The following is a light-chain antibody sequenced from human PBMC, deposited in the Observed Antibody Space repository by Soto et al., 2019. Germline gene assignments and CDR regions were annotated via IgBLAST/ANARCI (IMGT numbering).Light chain of an antibody. CDR2: AAS. CDR1: RGISDS. J-gene: IGKJ2*01. CDR3: QQLNSFPYT. V-gene: IGKV1-9*01. Sequence: IQLTQSPSSLSASVGDRVTITCRASRGISDSLAWYQQKPGKAPNLLIYAASTLQSGVPSRFSGSGSGTDFTLTITSLPPEDSSTYFCQQLNSFPYTFGQGTRLEI.